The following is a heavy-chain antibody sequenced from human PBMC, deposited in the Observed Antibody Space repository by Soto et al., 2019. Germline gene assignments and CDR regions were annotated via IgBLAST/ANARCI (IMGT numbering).Heavy chain of an antibody. Sequence: PSETLSLTCTVSGGSTSSGGYYWSWIRQHPGKGLEWIGYIYYSGSTYYNPSLKSRVTISVDTSKNQFSLKLSSVTAADTAVYYCARGIYDSSGYYSLRMVYNWFDPWGQGTLVTVSS. CDR3: ARGIYDSSGYYSLRMVYNWFDP. D-gene: IGHD3-22*01. V-gene: IGHV4-31*03. J-gene: IGHJ5*02. CDR2: IYYSGST. CDR1: GGSTSSGGYY.